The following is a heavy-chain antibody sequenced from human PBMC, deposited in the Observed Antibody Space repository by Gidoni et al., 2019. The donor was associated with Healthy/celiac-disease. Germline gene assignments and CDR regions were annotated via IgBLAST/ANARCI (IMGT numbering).Heavy chain of an antibody. J-gene: IGHJ3*02. CDR2: ISSSSSYI. D-gene: IGHD3-10*01. CDR1: GFTFSSYS. CDR3: ARDNYGSGSSDAFDI. V-gene: IGHV3-21*01. Sequence: EVQLVESGGGLVKPGGSLRLSCAASGFTFSSYSMNWVRQAPGKGLEWVSSISSSSSYIYYADSVKGRFTISRDNAKNSLYLQMNSLRAEDTAVYYCARDNYGSGSSDAFDIWGQGTMVTVSS.